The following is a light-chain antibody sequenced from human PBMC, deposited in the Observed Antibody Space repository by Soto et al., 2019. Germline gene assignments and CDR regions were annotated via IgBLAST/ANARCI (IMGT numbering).Light chain of an antibody. V-gene: IGLV1-47*01. CDR1: SSNIGSHY. Sequence: QSVLTQPPSASGTPGQSLTISCAGSSSNIGSHYVYWYQHLPGTAPKLLIFRDGPRPSGVPDRFFGSKSGTSASLAISGLRSEDEAHYYCAVWDASLTGWVCGGGTKLTVL. CDR2: RDG. J-gene: IGLJ3*02. CDR3: AVWDASLTGWV.